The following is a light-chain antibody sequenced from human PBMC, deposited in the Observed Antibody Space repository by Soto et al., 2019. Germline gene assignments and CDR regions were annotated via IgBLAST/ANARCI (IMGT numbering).Light chain of an antibody. CDR2: EVS. CDR3: RSYTSSSTPYV. Sequence: LTQPASLSGSPGQSITISCTGTSSDVGGYTYVSWYQQHPGKAPELMIYEVSNRPSGVSNRFSGSKSGNTASLTISGLQAEDEADYYCRSYTSSSTPYVFGTGTKVTVL. V-gene: IGLV2-14*01. CDR1: SSDVGGYTY. J-gene: IGLJ1*01.